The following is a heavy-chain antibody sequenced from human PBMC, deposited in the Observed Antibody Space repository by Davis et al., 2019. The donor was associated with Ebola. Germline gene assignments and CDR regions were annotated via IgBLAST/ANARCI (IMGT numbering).Heavy chain of an antibody. CDR3: AHSRLVGNWFDP. CDR2: IFSVDEK. D-gene: IGHD2-8*02. Sequence: SGPTLVKPTETLTLTCTVPGFPLSNARMGVSWIRQPPGKALEWLAHIFSVDEKSYSTSLRSRLTISKDTSKSQVVLTMTNMDPVDTATYYCAHSRLVGNWFDPWGQGTLVTVSS. V-gene: IGHV2-26*01. CDR1: GFPLSNARMG. J-gene: IGHJ5*02.